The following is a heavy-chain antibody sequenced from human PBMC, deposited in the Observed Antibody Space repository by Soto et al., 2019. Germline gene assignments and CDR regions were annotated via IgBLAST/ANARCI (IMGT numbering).Heavy chain of an antibody. J-gene: IGHJ6*02. CDR2: VYYNGGT. CDR3: VRQGIGNLHGLVDV. Sequence: QVQLQQSGPGLVKPSETLSLTCTVSSGPSSSHNWGWIRQPPGRGLEWIGCVYYNGGTSYNPSLKSRVTISADTSTNHISLTLSSVTAADTAVYYCVRQGIGNLHGLVDVWGQGTTVSVSS. V-gene: IGHV4-59*08. D-gene: IGHD1-1*01. CDR1: SGPSSSHN.